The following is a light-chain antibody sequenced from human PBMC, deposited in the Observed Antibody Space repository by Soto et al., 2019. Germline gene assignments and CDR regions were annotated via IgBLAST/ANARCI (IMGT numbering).Light chain of an antibody. J-gene: IGKJ1*01. V-gene: IGKV3-20*01. CDR2: GAS. CDR1: QSFSNNY. Sequence: EIVLTQSPATLSLSPGERATLSCRASQSFSNNYLAWYQQKPGQAPRLLIYGASNRATGIPDRFSGSGSGTDFTLTISSLQPDDFATYYCQQYNTYSRTFGQGTKVDIK. CDR3: QQYNTYSRT.